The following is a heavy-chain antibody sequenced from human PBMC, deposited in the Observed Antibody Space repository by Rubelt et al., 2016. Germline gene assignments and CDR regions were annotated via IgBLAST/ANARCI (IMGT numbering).Heavy chain of an antibody. J-gene: IGHJ5*02. Sequence: QVQLQESGPGLVKPSETLSLTCTVSGVSISSYYWSWIRQPPGKGLEWIGFISYSGSTNYNPSLKSRVTIFPDTSKNQFSLKLNSVTAADTAVYYCARAEDYYSSWFDPWGQGTLVTVSS. CDR1: GVSISSYY. D-gene: IGHD3-22*01. CDR2: ISYSGST. V-gene: IGHV4-59*01. CDR3: ARAEDYYSSWFDP.